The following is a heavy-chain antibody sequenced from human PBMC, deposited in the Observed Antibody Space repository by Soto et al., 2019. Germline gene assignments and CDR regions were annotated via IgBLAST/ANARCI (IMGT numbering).Heavy chain of an antibody. CDR2: ISGSGGST. V-gene: IGHV3-23*01. J-gene: IGHJ4*02. CDR3: AKDSVVVVVAATNFDY. D-gene: IGHD2-15*01. Sequence: EVQLLESVGGLVQPGGSLRLSCAASGFTFSSYAMSWVRQAPGKGLEWVSAISGSGGSTYYADSVKGRFTISRDNSKNTLYLQMNSLRAEDTAVYYCAKDSVVVVVAATNFDYWGQGTLVTVSS. CDR1: GFTFSSYA.